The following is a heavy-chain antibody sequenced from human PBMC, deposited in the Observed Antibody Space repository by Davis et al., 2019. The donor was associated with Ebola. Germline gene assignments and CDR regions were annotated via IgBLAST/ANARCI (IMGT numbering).Heavy chain of an antibody. D-gene: IGHD4-17*01. J-gene: IGHJ4*02. Sequence: PGGSLRLSCAASGFPFSASAMPWVRQASGKGLEWVGRIRSKANSYATAYAASVKGRFTISRDESKNTANLQMNSLKTEETAVYYCTNAPQYGGYDYWGQGTLVTVSS. CDR2: IRSKANSYAT. CDR3: TNAPQYGGYDY. CDR1: GFPFSASA. V-gene: IGHV3-73*01.